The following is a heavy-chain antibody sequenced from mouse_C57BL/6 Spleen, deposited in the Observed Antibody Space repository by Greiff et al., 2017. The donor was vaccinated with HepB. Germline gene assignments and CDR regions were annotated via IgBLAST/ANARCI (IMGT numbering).Heavy chain of an antibody. CDR3: ARGDSY. J-gene: IGHJ2*01. V-gene: IGHV3-6*01. CDR2: ISYDGSN. CDR1: GYSITSGYY. Sequence: DVKLQESGPGLVKPSQSLSLTCSVTGYSITSGYYWNWIRQFPGNKLEWMGYISYDGSNNYNPSLKNRISITRDTSKNQFFLKLNSVTTEDTATYYCARGDSYWGQGTTLTVSS.